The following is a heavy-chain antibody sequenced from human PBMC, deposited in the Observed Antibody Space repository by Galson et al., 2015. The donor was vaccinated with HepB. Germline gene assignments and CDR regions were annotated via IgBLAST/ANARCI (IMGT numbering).Heavy chain of an antibody. J-gene: IGHJ4*02. CDR3: AKGVRTVITDFDY. Sequence: SLRLSCAASGFTFDDYAMHWVRQAPGKGLEWVSGISWNSGSIGYADSVKGRFTISRDNSKNTLYLQMNSLRAEDTAVYYCAKGVRTVITDFDYWGQGTLVTVSS. V-gene: IGHV3-9*01. CDR2: ISWNSGSI. CDR1: GFTFDDYA. D-gene: IGHD3-22*01.